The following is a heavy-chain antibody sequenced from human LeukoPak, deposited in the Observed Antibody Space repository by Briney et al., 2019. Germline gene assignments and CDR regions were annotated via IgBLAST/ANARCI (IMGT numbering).Heavy chain of an antibody. J-gene: IGHJ4*02. CDR1: GYTFTSYA. D-gene: IGHD3-3*01. V-gene: IGHV1-3*01. Sequence: ASVKVSCKASGYTFTSYAMHWVRQAPGQRLEWMGWINAGNGNTKYSQKFQGRVTITRDTSASTAYMELSSLRSEDTAVYYCARDSALYYDFWSGYYPLDYWGQGTLVTLSS. CDR2: INAGNGNT. CDR3: ARDSALYYDFWSGYYPLDY.